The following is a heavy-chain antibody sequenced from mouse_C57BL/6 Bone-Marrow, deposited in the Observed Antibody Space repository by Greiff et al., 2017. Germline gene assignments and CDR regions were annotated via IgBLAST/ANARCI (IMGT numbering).Heavy chain of an antibody. CDR3: ARVRAWFAY. J-gene: IGHJ3*01. D-gene: IGHD3-2*02. CDR2: ISYDGSN. CDR1: GYSITSGYY. Sequence: EVKLVESGPGLVKPSQSLSLTCSVTGYSITSGYYWNWIRQFPGNKLEWMGYISYDGSNNYNPSLKNRISITRDTSKNQFFLKLNSVTTEDTATYYCARVRAWFAYWGQGTLVTVSA. V-gene: IGHV3-6*01.